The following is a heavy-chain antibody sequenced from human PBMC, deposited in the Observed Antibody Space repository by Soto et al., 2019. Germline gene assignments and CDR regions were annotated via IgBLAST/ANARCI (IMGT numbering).Heavy chain of an antibody. J-gene: IGHJ6*02. D-gene: IGHD3-10*01. CDR2: ISAYNGNT. V-gene: IGHV1-18*01. Sequence: QVQLVQSGAEVKKPGASVKVSCKASGYTFTSYGISWVRQAPGQGLEWMGWISAYNGNTNYAQKLQGRVTMTTDTATSTAYMELRSLRADDTAVYYCARVVLLWFGESLNYYYYYGMDVWVQGTTVTVSS. CDR1: GYTFTSYG. CDR3: ARVVLLWFGESLNYYYYYGMDV.